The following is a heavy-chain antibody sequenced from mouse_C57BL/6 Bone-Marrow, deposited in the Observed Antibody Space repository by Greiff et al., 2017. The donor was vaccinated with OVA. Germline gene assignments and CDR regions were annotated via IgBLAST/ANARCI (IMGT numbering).Heavy chain of an antibody. CDR1: GFTFSSYA. J-gene: IGHJ3*01. CDR2: ISDGGSYT. Sequence: EVKVVESGGGLVKPGGSLKLSCAASGFTFSSYAMSWVRQTPEKRLEWVATISDGGSYTSYPDNVKGRFTISRDNAKNNLYLQMSHLKSEDTAMYYCARDGDGLTWFAYWGQGTLVTVSA. CDR3: ARDGDGLTWFAY. V-gene: IGHV5-4*01. D-gene: IGHD2-2*01.